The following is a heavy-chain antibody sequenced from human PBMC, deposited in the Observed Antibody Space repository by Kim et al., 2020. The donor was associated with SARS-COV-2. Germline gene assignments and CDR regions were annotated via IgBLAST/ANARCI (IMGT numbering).Heavy chain of an antibody. V-gene: IGHV3-23*01. CDR1: GFTFSSYG. D-gene: IGHD5-18*01. J-gene: IGHJ2*01. CDR2: LGGGGLST. CDR3: AKRGLPLAHYYFDV. Sequence: GGSLRLSCAASGFTFSSYGMTWVRQAPGKGLEWVSALGGGGLSTFYADSVKGRFTISRDNSKNTLYLQMNSLTAEDTAVYYCAKRGLPLAHYYFDVWGRGTLVTVSS.